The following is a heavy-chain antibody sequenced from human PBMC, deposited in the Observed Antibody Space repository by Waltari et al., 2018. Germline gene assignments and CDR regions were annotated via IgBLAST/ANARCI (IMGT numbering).Heavy chain of an antibody. D-gene: IGHD2-15*01. CDR1: GFTFSSYS. CDR3: ARDPIYCSGGSCSLHDAFDI. J-gene: IGHJ3*02. Sequence: EVQLVESGGGLVKPGGSLRLSCAASGFTFSSYSMNWVRQAPGKGLEWVSSISSSSSYIYYADSVKGRFTISRDNAKNSLYLQMNSLTAEDTAVYYCARDPIYCSGGSCSLHDAFDIWGQGTMVTVSS. V-gene: IGHV3-21*01. CDR2: ISSSSSYI.